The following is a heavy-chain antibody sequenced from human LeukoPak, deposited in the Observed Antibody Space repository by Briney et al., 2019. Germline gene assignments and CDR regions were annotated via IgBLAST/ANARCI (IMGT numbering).Heavy chain of an antibody. CDR3: ARGMYYFDY. V-gene: IGHV4-59*01. Sequence: SETLSLTCTVSGDSISSYYWSWIRQPPGKGLGWIGYIYYSGTTNYNPSLKSRVTISIDTSKNQFSLRLSSVTAADTAVYYCARGMYYFDYWGQGTLVTVSS. J-gene: IGHJ4*02. CDR1: GDSISSYY. CDR2: IYYSGTT.